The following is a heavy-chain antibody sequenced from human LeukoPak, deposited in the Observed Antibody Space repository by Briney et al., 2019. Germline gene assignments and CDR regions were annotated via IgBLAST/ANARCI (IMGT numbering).Heavy chain of an antibody. CDR1: GGTFSSYA. CDR3: ARATRGYSYGNYYYYMDV. CDR2: IIPIFGTA. Sequence: GASVKVSCKASGGTFSSYAISWVRQAPGQGLEWMGGIIPIFGTANYAQKFQGRVTITADKSTSTAYMELSSLRSEDTAVYYCARATRGYSYGNYYYYMDVWGKGTRSPSP. D-gene: IGHD5-18*01. V-gene: IGHV1-69*06. J-gene: IGHJ6*03.